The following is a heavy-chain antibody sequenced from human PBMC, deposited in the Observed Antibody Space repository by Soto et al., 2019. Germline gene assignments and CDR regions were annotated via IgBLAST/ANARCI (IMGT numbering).Heavy chain of an antibody. D-gene: IGHD6-13*01. CDR1: GFTFSSYA. V-gene: IGHV3-23*01. CDR3: AKVPVYSSSWHNSYWYFDL. CDR2: ISGSGGST. Sequence: EVQLLESGGGLVQPGGSLRLSCAASGFTFSSYAMSWVRQAPGKGLEWVSAISGSGGSTYYADSVKGRFTISRDNSKNTLYLQMNSLRAEDTAVYYCAKVPVYSSSWHNSYWYFDLWGRGTLVTVSS. J-gene: IGHJ2*01.